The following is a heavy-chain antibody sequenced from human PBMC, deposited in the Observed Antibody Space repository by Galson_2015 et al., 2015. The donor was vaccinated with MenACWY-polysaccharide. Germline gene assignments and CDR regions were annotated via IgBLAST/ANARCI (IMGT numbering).Heavy chain of an antibody. CDR1: GYTFTNYG. V-gene: IGHV1-18*01. CDR3: ARGVSHVDY. J-gene: IGHJ4*02. Sequence: SCKASGYTFTNYGITWVRQAPGQGLEWMGWISAYNGNTNYAQKLQGRVTMTTDASARTAYMELRRLRSDDTAVYYCARGVSHVDYWGQGTLVTVSS. CDR2: ISAYNGNT.